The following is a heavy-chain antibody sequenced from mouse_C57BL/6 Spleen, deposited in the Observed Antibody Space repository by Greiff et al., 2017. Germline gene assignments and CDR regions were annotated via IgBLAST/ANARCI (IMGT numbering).Heavy chain of an antibody. CDR3: TRLRRDY. D-gene: IGHD2-12*01. Sequence: QVQLQQSGAELVRPGASVTLSCKASGYTFTDYEMHWVKQTPVHGLEWIGAIDPETGGNAYNQKFKGKAILTADKYSSTVYMELRSVTSEDSAVYYCTRLRRDYWGQGTTLTVSS. CDR1: GYTFTDYE. V-gene: IGHV1-15*01. J-gene: IGHJ2*01. CDR2: IDPETGGN.